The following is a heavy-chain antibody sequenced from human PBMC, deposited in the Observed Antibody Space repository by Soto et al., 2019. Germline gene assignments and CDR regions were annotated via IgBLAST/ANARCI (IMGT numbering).Heavy chain of an antibody. D-gene: IGHD1-26*01. V-gene: IGHV4-31*03. CDR1: GGSIRSGGYY. CDR2: IYYSGST. J-gene: IGHJ6*02. Sequence: SETLSLTCTVSGGSIRSGGYYWSWIRQHPGKGLEWIGYIYYSGSTYYNPSLKSRVTISVDTSKNQFSLKLSSVTAADTAVYYCARSGSYYNEWDYYYYGMDVWGQGTTVTVSS. CDR3: ARSGSYYNEWDYYYYGMDV.